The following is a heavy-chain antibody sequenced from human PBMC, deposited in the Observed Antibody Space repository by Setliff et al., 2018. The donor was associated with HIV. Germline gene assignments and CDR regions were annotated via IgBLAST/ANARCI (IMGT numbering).Heavy chain of an antibody. V-gene: IGHV4-61*01. D-gene: IGHD6-6*01. Sequence: SETLSLTCTVSGDSVSSRSYYWSWIRQPPGKGLEWIGYIYYSGSTNYNPSLKSRVTISLDTSKNQFSLRMRSVTAADTAVYYCARVFVDLVISAYGFWGQGIPVTVSS. CDR3: ARVFVDLVISAYGF. CDR2: IYYSGST. CDR1: GDSVSSRSYY. J-gene: IGHJ4*02.